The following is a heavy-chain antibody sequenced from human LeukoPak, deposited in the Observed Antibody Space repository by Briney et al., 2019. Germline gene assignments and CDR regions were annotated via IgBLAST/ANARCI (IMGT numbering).Heavy chain of an antibody. V-gene: IGHV3-53*01. D-gene: IGHD1-26*01. CDR3: VRDLGGRSGH. Sequence: GGSLRLSCAASGFTVSSNYMSWVRQAPGKGLEWVSVIYSGGSTYYADSVKGRFTISRDNAKNTLYLQMNSLRVEDTAMYHCVRDLGGRSGHWGQGTLVTVSS. CDR2: IYSGGST. CDR1: GFTVSSNY. J-gene: IGHJ4*02.